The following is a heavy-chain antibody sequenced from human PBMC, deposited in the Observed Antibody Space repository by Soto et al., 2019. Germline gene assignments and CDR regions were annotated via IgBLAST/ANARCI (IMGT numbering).Heavy chain of an antibody. CDR2: INPSDGST. Sequence: QVQLVQSGAEVRKPGASVKLSCKASGYTFTHYFIHWVRQAPGQGLEWMGMINPSDGSTSYTQDLQGRVTMTKVTSTSTVYMDLSSLKSEDTAVYYCARERSAQFDYWGQGTLFTVSS. CDR1: GYTFTHYF. CDR3: ARERSAQFDY. J-gene: IGHJ4*02. V-gene: IGHV1-46*01.